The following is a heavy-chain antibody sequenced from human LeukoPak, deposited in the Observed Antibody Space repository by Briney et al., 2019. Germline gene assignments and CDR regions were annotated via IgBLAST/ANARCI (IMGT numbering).Heavy chain of an antibody. Sequence: GGSLRLSCAASGFTFGSYTMTWVRQAPGEGLEWVSGISGSGDTTYYADSVKGRFTISRDNSKNTLYLQINSLRAEDTAVYYCAKDHLPGIVVADRDYWGQGTLVTVSS. CDR3: AKDHLPGIVVADRDY. J-gene: IGHJ4*02. D-gene: IGHD6-19*01. V-gene: IGHV3-23*01. CDR1: GFTFGSYT. CDR2: ISGSGDTT.